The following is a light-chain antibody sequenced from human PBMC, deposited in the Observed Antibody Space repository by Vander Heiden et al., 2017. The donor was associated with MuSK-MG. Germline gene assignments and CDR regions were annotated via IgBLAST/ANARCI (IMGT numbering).Light chain of an antibody. V-gene: IGKV1-39*01. CDR3: QESYISGQT. Sequence: DIQMTQSPSSLSASVAHTTPISCPARVNVYPFLHWYQQKPGRATKLLIYAATVLQYGVPSRCSGRGSGPDFTVTSTSLQPDDFATYYCQESYISGQTFGPGTKVDMK. CDR1: VNVYPF. J-gene: IGKJ3*01. CDR2: AAT.